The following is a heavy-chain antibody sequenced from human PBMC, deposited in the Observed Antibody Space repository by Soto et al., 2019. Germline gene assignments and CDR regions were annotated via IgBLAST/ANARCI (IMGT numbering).Heavy chain of an antibody. J-gene: IGHJ6*02. CDR3: ARRAPPMDV. Sequence: SVKVSCKASGGTFSSYTISWVRQAPGQGLEWMGRIIPILGIANYAQKFQGRVTITADKSTSTAYMELRSLRSDDTAVYYCARRAPPMDVWGQGTTVTVSS. V-gene: IGHV1-69*02. CDR1: GGTFSSYT. CDR2: IIPILGIA.